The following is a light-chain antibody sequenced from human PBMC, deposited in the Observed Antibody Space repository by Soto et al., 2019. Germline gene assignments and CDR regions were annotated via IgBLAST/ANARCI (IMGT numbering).Light chain of an antibody. Sequence: EIVLTQSPVTLSLSPGERATLSCRASQSVSSYLAWYQQKPGQAPRLLIYGASNRATGIPDRFSGSGSGTDFTLTITRLEPEDFAMYYCQRYDSLRTFGQGTKVDIK. V-gene: IGKV3-20*01. J-gene: IGKJ1*01. CDR2: GAS. CDR3: QRYDSLRT. CDR1: QSVSSY.